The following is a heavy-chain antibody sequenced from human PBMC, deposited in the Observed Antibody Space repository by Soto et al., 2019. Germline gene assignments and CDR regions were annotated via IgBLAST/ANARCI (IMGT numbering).Heavy chain of an antibody. D-gene: IGHD3-3*01. CDR1: GGSVSSGSYY. J-gene: IGHJ5*02. Sequence: SETLSLTCTVSGGSVSSGSYYWSWIRQPPGKGLEWIGYIYYSGSTNYNPSLKSRVTISVDTSKNQFSLKLSSLRPEDTAVYYCATLSNDFWSGPNNWFDPWGQGTLVTVSS. CDR3: ATLSNDFWSGPNNWFDP. CDR2: IYYSGST. V-gene: IGHV4-61*01.